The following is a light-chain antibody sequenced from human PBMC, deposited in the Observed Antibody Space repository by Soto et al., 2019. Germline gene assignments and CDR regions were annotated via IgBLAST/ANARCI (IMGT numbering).Light chain of an antibody. CDR2: GAS. CDR3: QQYDSSPPAWT. CDR1: QSVSH. J-gene: IGKJ1*01. V-gene: IGKV3-20*01. Sequence: ETVLTQSPGTLSLSPVERVTLSCRASQSVSHLAWYQQKPGQAPRLLIYGASSSATGIPVRFSGRGSGTDFALTISRLVPEDFAVYYCQQYDSSPPAWTVGQRTTVEVK.